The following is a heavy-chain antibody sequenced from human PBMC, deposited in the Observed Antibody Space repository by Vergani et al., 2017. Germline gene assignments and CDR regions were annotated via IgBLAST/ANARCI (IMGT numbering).Heavy chain of an antibody. D-gene: IGHD3-9*01. V-gene: IGHV1-69*01. J-gene: IGHJ5*02. CDR1: GGTFSSYA. CDR3: AREAHYDILTGYSLNPNNWFDA. CDR2: IIPIFGTA. Sequence: QVQLVQSGAEVKKPGSSVKVSCKASGGTFSSYAISWVRQAPGQGLEWMGGIIPIFGTANYAQKFQGRVTITADESTSTAYMELSSLRSEDTAVYYCAREAHYDILTGYSLNPNNWFDAWGQGTLVTVSS.